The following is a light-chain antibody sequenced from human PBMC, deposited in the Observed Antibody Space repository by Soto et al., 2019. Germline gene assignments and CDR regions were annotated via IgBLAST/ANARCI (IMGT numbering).Light chain of an antibody. CDR3: SSYTRSGYV. CDR1: SSDVGGYNY. V-gene: IGLV2-14*01. Sequence: QSALTQPASVSGSPGQSITISCTGTSSDVGGYNYVSWYQQQPGKAPKLMIYEVSNRPSGVSNRFSGSKSGNTASLTISGLQDEDEADYYCSSYTRSGYVFGTGTKLTVL. J-gene: IGLJ1*01. CDR2: EVS.